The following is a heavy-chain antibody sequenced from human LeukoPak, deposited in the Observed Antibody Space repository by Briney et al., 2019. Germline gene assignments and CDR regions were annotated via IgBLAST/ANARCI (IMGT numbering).Heavy chain of an antibody. V-gene: IGHV1-2*02. CDR1: GYTFTGYY. Sequence: ASVKVSCKASGYTFTGYYMHWVRQAPGQGLQWMGWINPNSGDTHFAQKFQGRVTMTTDTSINTAYMELSGLRSDDTAVYYCAREPGGNYYFDYWGQGTLVTVSS. D-gene: IGHD4-23*01. J-gene: IGHJ4*02. CDR3: AREPGGNYYFDY. CDR2: INPNSGDT.